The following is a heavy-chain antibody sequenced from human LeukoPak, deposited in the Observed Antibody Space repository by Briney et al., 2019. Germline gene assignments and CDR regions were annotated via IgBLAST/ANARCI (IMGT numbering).Heavy chain of an antibody. CDR1: GFTFSSYA. CDR3: ASTYYYDSSGYYYPFDY. J-gene: IGHJ4*02. Sequence: PGASLRLSCAASGFTFSSYAMSWVRQAPGKGLEWVSYISSSGSTIYYAESVKGRFTISRDNAKNSLYLQMNSLRAEDTAVYYCASTYYYDSSGYYYPFDYWGQGTLVTVSS. D-gene: IGHD3-22*01. V-gene: IGHV3-48*03. CDR2: ISSSGSTI.